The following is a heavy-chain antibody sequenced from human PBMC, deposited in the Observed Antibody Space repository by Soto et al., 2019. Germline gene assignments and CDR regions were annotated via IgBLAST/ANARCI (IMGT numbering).Heavy chain of an antibody. CDR2: IKSKTDGGTK. CDR3: PTGLAGYCYCGSCFPPYYYGMDV. Sequence: GGSLRLSCAASGFTFSNAWMNWVRQAPGKGLEWVGRIKSKTDGGTKDYPAHVKGRFTIARDDSKDTLNLQMNSLKTAHTAVYYCPTGLAGYCYCGSCFPPYYYGMDVWGQGTTVTVSS. CDR1: GFTFSNAW. V-gene: IGHV3-15*07. D-gene: IGHD2-15*01. J-gene: IGHJ6*02.